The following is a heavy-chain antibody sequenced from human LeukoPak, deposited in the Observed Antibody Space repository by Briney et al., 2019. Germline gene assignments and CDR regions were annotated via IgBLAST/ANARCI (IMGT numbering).Heavy chain of an antibody. CDR1: GVSISSSDYY. J-gene: IGHJ5*02. Sequence: SETLSLTCTVSGVSISSSDYYWGWIRQPPGKGLEWIGSIYYGGSTYYNPSLKSRVTISVDTSMNQFSLKLSFVTTADTAVYYCARALGYCSGGSCTRGYNWFDPWGQGTLVTVSS. D-gene: IGHD2-15*01. CDR2: IYYGGST. V-gene: IGHV4-39*01. CDR3: ARALGYCSGGSCTRGYNWFDP.